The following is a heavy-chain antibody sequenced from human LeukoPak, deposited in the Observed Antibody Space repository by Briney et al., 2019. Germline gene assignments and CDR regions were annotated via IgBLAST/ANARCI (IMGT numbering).Heavy chain of an antibody. V-gene: IGHV3-30*04. CDR1: GFTFSSYG. CDR2: ISSNGKNK. J-gene: IGHJ6*02. D-gene: IGHD3-22*01. CDR3: ARPMYYYDSSGSLAV. Sequence: SGGSLRLSCAASGFTFSSYGIHWVRQAPGKWLEWVALISSNGKNKDYAHSVKGRFTISRDNSKNTLYLQMNSLRAEDTAVYYCARPMYYYDSSGSLAVWGQGTTVTVTS.